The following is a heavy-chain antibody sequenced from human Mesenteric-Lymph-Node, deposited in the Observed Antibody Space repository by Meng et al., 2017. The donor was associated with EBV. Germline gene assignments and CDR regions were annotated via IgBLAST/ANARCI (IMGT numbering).Heavy chain of an antibody. CDR1: GGSFSDYY. CDR3: AGHVGRGGDY. J-gene: IGHJ4*02. Sequence: QVQLNQLGAELFNPSYTPSLTWFVYGGSFSDYYWSWIRRPPGRVLEWIGEINDSGNTHNNPSLKSQVSMSVDTSKIQFSLKRDSVTAADTAMYYYAGHVGRGGDYWDQGALVTVSS. D-gene: IGHD3-10*01. CDR2: INDSGNT. V-gene: IGHV4-34*01.